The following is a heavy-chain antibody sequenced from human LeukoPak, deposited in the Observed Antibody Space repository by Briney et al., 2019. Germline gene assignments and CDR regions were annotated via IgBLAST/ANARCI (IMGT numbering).Heavy chain of an antibody. J-gene: IGHJ3*02. D-gene: IGHD6-13*01. CDR2: INPISGYT. CDR3: ARGNRLYTSSWSSLAFDI. CDR1: GYTFTSYD. Sequence: ASVKVSCKASGYTFTSYDINWVRQAPGQGLEWMGWINPISGYTGYAQKLQGRVTMTGDTSISTAYMELSSLRSEDAAVYYCARGNRLYTSSWSSLAFDIWGQGTMVTVSS. V-gene: IGHV1-8*01.